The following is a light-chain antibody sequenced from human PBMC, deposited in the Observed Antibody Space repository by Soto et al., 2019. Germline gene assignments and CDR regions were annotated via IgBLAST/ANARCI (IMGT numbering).Light chain of an antibody. CDR2: SVS. V-gene: IGLV2-14*01. Sequence: QSDLTQPASVSGSAGQSIAISCSGTSSDIGTYDHVAWFQQFPGKTPKLVIYSVSDRPSGVSYRFSGSKSGNTASLTISGLQADDEADYYCISYTVSRSYVFGTGTKVTV. CDR3: ISYTVSRSYV. CDR1: SSDIGTYDH. J-gene: IGLJ1*01.